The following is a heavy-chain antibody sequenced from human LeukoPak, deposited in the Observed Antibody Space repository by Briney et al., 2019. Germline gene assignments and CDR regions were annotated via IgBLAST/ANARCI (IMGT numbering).Heavy chain of an antibody. CDR3: ARAPGYSSGWYLVAAFDI. J-gene: IGHJ3*02. Sequence: SETLSLTCAVYGGSFSGYYWSWIRQPLGKGLEWIGYIYYSGSSNYNPSLKSRVTISVDTSKNQFSLKLSSVTAADTAVYYCARAPGYSSGWYLVAAFDIWGQGTMVTVSS. CDR2: IYYSGSS. V-gene: IGHV4-59*01. D-gene: IGHD6-19*01. CDR1: GGSFSGYY.